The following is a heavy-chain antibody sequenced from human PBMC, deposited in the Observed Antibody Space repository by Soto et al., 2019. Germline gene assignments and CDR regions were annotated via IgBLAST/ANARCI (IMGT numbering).Heavy chain of an antibody. CDR1: GFTFSSYE. V-gene: IGHV3-48*03. CDR3: ARNSGDYEVY. D-gene: IGHD4-17*01. Sequence: ESGGGLVQPGGSLRLSCVGSGFTFSSYEMNWVRQAPGKGLEWVSYISTTGSSIHYADSVRGRFTISRDNAKNSLYLQMNSLRAEDTAIYYCARNSGDYEVYWGQGTLVTVSS. J-gene: IGHJ4*02. CDR2: ISTTGSSI.